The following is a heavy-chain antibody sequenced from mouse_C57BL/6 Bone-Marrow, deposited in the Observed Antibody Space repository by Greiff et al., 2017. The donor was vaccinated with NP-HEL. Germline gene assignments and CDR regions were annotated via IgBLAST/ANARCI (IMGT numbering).Heavy chain of an antibody. J-gene: IGHJ4*01. Sequence: QVQLQQPGAELVMPGASVKLSCKASGYTFTSYWMHWVKQRPGQGLEWIGEIDPSDSYTNYNQKFKGKSTLTVDTSSSTAYMQLSSLTSEDSAVYYCARSGGYCVRAMDDWGQGTSVTVSS. V-gene: IGHV1-69*01. CDR1: GYTFTSYW. D-gene: IGHD2-3*01. CDR3: ARSGGYCVRAMDD. CDR2: IDPSDSYT.